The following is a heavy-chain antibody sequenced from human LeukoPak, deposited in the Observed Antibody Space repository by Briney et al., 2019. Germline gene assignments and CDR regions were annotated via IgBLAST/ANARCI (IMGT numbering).Heavy chain of an antibody. D-gene: IGHD1-14*01. CDR3: ARSPDGFDY. CDR1: GFTFSSYW. J-gene: IGHJ4*02. Sequence: GGSLRLSCAASGFTFSSYWMSWVRQAPGKGLEWVASIKPDENEKYYVDSVKGRFTISRDNAKNSLYLQMNSLRAEDTAVYYCARSPDGFDYWGQGALVTVSS. CDR2: IKPDENEK. V-gene: IGHV3-7*01.